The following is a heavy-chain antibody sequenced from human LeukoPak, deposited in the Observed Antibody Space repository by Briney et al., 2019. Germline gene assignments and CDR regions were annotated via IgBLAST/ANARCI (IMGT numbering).Heavy chain of an antibody. CDR3: ATDMVGYCGDVTCYSEAY. CDR1: GYSLTSLS. Sequence: ASVKVSCKVSGYSLTSLSMHWVRQAPGKGLEWMGGFDPEVGKTMYAEKLDGRLTVTDDTSADTAYMQLSSLRLEDTAVYYCATDMVGYCGDVTCYSEAYWGQGTLVTVSS. J-gene: IGHJ4*02. D-gene: IGHD2-21*01. CDR2: FDPEVGKT. V-gene: IGHV1-24*01.